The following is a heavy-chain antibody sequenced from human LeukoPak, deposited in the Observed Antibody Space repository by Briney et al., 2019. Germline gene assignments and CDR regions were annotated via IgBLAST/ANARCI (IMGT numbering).Heavy chain of an antibody. CDR1: GYTFTSYV. CDR3: ARDRGSSWYFNYYYYYMDV. J-gene: IGHJ6*03. V-gene: IGHV1-18*01. D-gene: IGHD6-13*01. CDR2: ISAYNGNT. Sequence: ASVKVSCKASGYTFTSYVISWVRQAPGQGLEWMGWISAYNGNTNYAQKLQGRVTMTTDKSTSTAYMELRSLRSDDTAVYYYARDRGSSWYFNYYYYYMDVGGKGTTVTVSS.